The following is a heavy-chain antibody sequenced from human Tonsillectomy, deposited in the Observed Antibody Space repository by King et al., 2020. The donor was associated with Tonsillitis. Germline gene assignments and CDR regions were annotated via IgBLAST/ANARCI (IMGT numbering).Heavy chain of an antibody. V-gene: IGHV4-34*01. Sequence: VQLQQWGAGLLKPSETLSLTCAVYGGSFSGYYWSWIRQPPGKGLEWIGEINHSGSTNYNPSLKSRVTISVDTSKNQFSLKLSSVTAADTAVYYCAIGGYYYDSSGYNYFDYWGQGTLVTVSS. CDR1: GGSFSGYY. D-gene: IGHD3-22*01. CDR2: INHSGST. J-gene: IGHJ4*02. CDR3: AIGGYYYDSSGYNYFDY.